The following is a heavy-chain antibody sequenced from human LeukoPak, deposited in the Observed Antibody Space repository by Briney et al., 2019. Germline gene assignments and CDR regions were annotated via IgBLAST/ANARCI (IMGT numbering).Heavy chain of an antibody. D-gene: IGHD6-19*01. CDR2: INPNSGGA. J-gene: IGHJ2*01. CDR3: ATDRRPLGAVAGTGGYWYFDL. V-gene: IGHV1-2*02. CDR1: GYTFTGYY. Sequence: ASVKVSCKASGYTFTGYYMHWVRQAPGQGLEWMGWINPNSGGANYAQKFQGRVTMTEDTSTDTAYMELSSLRSEDTAVYYCATDRRPLGAVAGTGGYWYFDLWGRGTLVTVSS.